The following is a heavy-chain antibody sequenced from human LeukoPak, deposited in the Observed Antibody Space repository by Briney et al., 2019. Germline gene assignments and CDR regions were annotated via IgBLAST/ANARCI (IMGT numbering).Heavy chain of an antibody. D-gene: IGHD6-13*01. V-gene: IGHV4-4*07. J-gene: IGHJ4*02. CDR1: GGSISSYY. CDR3: AREPAGIAAAGTIDY. CDR2: IYTSGST. Sequence: PSETLSLTCTVSGGSISSYYWSWIRQPAGKGLEWIGRIYTSGSTNYNPSLKSRVTMSVDMSKNQFSLKLSSVTAADTAVYYCAREPAGIAAAGTIDYWGQGTLVTVSS.